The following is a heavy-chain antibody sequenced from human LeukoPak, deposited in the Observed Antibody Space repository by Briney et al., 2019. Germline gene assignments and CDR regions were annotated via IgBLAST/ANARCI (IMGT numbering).Heavy chain of an antibody. Sequence: SETLSLTCTASGCSISSYYWSWIRQPPGKGLEWIGYIYYSGSTNYNPSLKSRVTISVDTSKNQFSLKLSSVTAADTAVYYCARDGYSGSYPLAFDIWGQGTMVTVSS. J-gene: IGHJ3*02. D-gene: IGHD1-26*01. CDR3: ARDGYSGSYPLAFDI. V-gene: IGHV4-59*01. CDR2: IYYSGST. CDR1: GCSISSYY.